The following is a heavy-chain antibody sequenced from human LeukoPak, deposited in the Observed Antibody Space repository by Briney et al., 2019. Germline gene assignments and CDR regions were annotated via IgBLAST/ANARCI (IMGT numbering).Heavy chain of an antibody. Sequence: PSETLSLTCTVSGGSISSYYWSWIRQPPGKGLEWIGYIYYSGSTKYNPSLKSRVTIPVDKSKNQFSLKLSSVTAADTAVYYYARGVFGEYPFDYWGQGTLVTVSS. J-gene: IGHJ4*02. CDR1: GGSISSYY. CDR2: IYYSGST. CDR3: ARGVFGEYPFDY. V-gene: IGHV4-59*01. D-gene: IGHD3-10*02.